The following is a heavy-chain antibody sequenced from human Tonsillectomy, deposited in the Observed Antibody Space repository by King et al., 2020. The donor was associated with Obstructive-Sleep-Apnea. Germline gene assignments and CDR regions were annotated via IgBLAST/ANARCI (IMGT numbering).Heavy chain of an antibody. D-gene: IGHD4-17*01. J-gene: IGHJ6*02. CDR3: ARARLSNDYGDYYYYGMDV. Sequence: VQLQQWGAGLLKPSETLSLTCAVYGGSFSGYYWSWIRQPPGKGLEWIGEINHSGSTNYNPSLKSRVTISVDTSKNQFSLKLSSVTAADTAVYYCARARLSNDYGDYYYYGMDVWGHGTTVTVSS. V-gene: IGHV4-34*01. CDR1: GGSFSGYY. CDR2: INHSGST.